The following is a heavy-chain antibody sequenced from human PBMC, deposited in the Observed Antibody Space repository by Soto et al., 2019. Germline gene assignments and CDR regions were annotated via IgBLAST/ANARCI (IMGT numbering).Heavy chain of an antibody. V-gene: IGHV4-59*01. Sequence: SETLSLTCTVSGGSISSYYWSWIRQPPGKGLEWIGYIYYSGSTNYNPSLKSRVTISVDTSKNQFSLKLSSVTAADTAVYYCARVPYGDYVLFDYWGQGTLVTVSS. CDR2: IYYSGST. CDR3: ARVPYGDYVLFDY. J-gene: IGHJ4*02. D-gene: IGHD4-17*01. CDR1: GGSISSYY.